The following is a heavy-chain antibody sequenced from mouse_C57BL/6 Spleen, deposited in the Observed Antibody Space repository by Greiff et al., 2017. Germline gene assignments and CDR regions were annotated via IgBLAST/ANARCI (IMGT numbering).Heavy chain of an antibody. J-gene: IGHJ2*01. CDR2: IDPEDGET. V-gene: IGHV14-2*01. D-gene: IGHD2-1*01. CDR3: ARERGYGNYFDY. Sequence: EVQLQQSGAELVKPGASVKLSCTASGFNIKDYYMHWVKQRTEQGLEWIGRIDPEDGETKYAPNFQGKATITADTSSNTAYLQLSSLTSEDTAVYYCARERGYGNYFDYWGQGTTLTVSS. CDR1: GFNIKDYY.